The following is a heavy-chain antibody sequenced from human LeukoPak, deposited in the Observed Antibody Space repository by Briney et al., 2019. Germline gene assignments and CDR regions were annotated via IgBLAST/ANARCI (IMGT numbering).Heavy chain of an antibody. CDR1: GGSFSSRPYY. CDR2: IYTSGST. CDR3: ARDLSRWLQSNWFDP. J-gene: IGHJ5*02. D-gene: IGHD5-24*01. V-gene: IGHV4-61*02. Sequence: SQTLSLTCTVSGGSFSSRPYYWSWIRQPAGKGLEWIGRIYTSGSTNYNPSLKSRVTISVDTSKNQFSLKLSSVTAADTAVYYCARDLSRWLQSNWFDPWGQGTLVTVSS.